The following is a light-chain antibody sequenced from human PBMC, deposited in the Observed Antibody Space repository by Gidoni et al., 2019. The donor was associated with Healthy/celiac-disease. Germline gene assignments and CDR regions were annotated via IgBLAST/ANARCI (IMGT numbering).Light chain of an antibody. CDR3: QQSYSTPPIT. J-gene: IGKJ4*01. CDR2: AAS. V-gene: IGKV1-39*01. Sequence: DIQMPQSPSSLSASVGDRVTITCRASQSISSYLNWYQQKPGKAPKLLIYAASSLQSGVPSRFSGSGSGTDVTLTISSLQPEDFATYYCQQSYSTPPITFGGGTKVEIK. CDR1: QSISSY.